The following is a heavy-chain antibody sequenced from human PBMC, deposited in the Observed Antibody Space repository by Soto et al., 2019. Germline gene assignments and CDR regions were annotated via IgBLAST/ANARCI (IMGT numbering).Heavy chain of an antibody. CDR3: AIVVAMVRGVIGPFAY. CDR2: ISGRGGST. J-gene: IGHJ4*02. Sequence: GGSLRLSCAASGFTFSSYAMSWVRQAPGKGLEWVSAISGRGGSTYYADSVKGRFTISRDNSKNTLYLQMNSLRAEDTAVYYCAIVVAMVRGVIGPFAYWGQGTLVTVSS. D-gene: IGHD3-10*01. CDR1: GFTFSSYA. V-gene: IGHV3-23*01.